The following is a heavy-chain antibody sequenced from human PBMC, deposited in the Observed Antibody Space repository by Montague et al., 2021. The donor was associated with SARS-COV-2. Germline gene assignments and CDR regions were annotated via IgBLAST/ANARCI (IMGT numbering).Heavy chain of an antibody. D-gene: IGHD4-17*01. J-gene: IGHJ5*02. CDR1: GDSTSFPNCY. CDR3: ARHRNYGDHSLDNWFHP. CDR2: IYNSGTT. Sequence: SETLSLTCTVSGDSTSFPNCYWGWIRQAPGKGLDWIGTIYNSGTTYYNPSLKSRLTISIDTSKNQFSLKLTSVTAADTAVYYCARHRNYGDHSLDNWFHPWGQGTLVTVSS. V-gene: IGHV4-39*01.